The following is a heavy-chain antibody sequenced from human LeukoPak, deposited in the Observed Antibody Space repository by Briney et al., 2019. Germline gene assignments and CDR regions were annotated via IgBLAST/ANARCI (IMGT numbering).Heavy chain of an antibody. D-gene: IGHD3-22*01. CDR2: FDPEDGET. Sequence: ASVKVSCKVSGYTLTELSMHWVRQAPGKGLEWMGGFDPEDGETIYAQKFQGRVTMTEDTSTDTAYMELRSLRSDDTAVYYCARAVIAVAGTDPYYYDSSGHQSYPLPYYFDYWGQGTLVTVSS. V-gene: IGHV1-24*01. CDR3: ARAVIAVAGTDPYYYDSSGHQSYPLPYYFDY. CDR1: GYTLTELS. J-gene: IGHJ4*02.